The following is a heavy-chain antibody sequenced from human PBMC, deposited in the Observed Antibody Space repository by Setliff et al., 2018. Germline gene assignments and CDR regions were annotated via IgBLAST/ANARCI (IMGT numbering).Heavy chain of an antibody. CDR1: GGSFSGYY. CDR3: ARGRSYNWKYYFDY. Sequence: SETLSLTCAVYGGSFSGYYWSWIRQPPGKGLEWIGEINHSGSTNYNPSLKSRVTISVDTSKNQFSLKLSSVTAADTAVYYCARGRSYNWKYYFDYWGQGTLVTVSS. D-gene: IGHD1-20*01. CDR2: INHSGST. J-gene: IGHJ4*02. V-gene: IGHV4-34*01.